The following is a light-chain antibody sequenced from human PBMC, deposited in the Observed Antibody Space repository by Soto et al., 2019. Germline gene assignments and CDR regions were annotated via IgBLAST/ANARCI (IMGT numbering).Light chain of an antibody. J-gene: IGLJ3*02. CDR3: QTWDGAINVM. CDR1: SGHSSYA. V-gene: IGLV4-69*01. CDR2: LNSDGSH. Sequence: QLVLTQSPSASASLGASVKLTCTLSSGHSSYAIAWHQQQPEKGPRYLMKLNSDGSHSKGDGIPDRFSGSSSGAERYLTISSLLSEDEADYYCQTWDGAINVMFGGGTKLTVL.